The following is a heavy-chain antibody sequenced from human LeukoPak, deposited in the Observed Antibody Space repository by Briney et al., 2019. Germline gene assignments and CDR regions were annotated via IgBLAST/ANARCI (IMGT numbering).Heavy chain of an antibody. CDR2: IYYSGST. CDR3: ARGNYDILTGYYWSPYFDY. J-gene: IGHJ4*02. Sequence: PSETLSLTCTVSGGSINAYYWSWIRQPPGKGLEWIGYIYYSGSTNYNPSLKSRVTISVDTSKNQFSLKLSSVTAADTAVYYCARGNYDILTGYYWSPYFDYWGQGTLVTVSS. V-gene: IGHV4-59*01. D-gene: IGHD3-9*01. CDR1: GGSINAYY.